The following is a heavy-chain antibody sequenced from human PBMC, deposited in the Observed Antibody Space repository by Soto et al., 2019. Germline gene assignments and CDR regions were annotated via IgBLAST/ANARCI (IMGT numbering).Heavy chain of an antibody. CDR1: GGSISSSSYY. CDR2: VYNSGST. D-gene: IGHD6-13*01. J-gene: IGHJ4*02. Sequence: SETLSLTCTVSGGSISSSSYYWGWIRQPPGKGLEWIGYVYNSGSTNYNPSLKSRVTISEDTSKSQFSLKVNSMTAADTAVYYCARYRREAVAGYTLDNWGQGILVTVSS. V-gene: IGHV4-61*05. CDR3: ARYRREAVAGYTLDN.